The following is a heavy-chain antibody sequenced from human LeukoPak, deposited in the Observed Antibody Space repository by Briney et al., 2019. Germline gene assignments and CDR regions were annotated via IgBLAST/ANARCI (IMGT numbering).Heavy chain of an antibody. CDR2: INSDGSAT. V-gene: IGHV3-74*01. Sequence: GGSLRLSCVASGFSFRRYWMYWVRQAPGKGLVWVSRINSDGSATSNADAVKGRFTISRDNAKNTLYLQLNSLRAEDTAVYYCARGNYGMDVWGQGTTVIVSS. CDR3: ARGNYGMDV. CDR1: GFSFRRYW. J-gene: IGHJ6*02.